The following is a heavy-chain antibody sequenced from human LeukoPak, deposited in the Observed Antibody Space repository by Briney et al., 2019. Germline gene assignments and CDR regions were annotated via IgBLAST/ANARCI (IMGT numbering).Heavy chain of an antibody. J-gene: IGHJ6*02. D-gene: IGHD2-2*01. Sequence: GGSLRLSCAASGFTFSGYAMHWVRQAPGKGLEWVAFISYDGSNKYYADSVRGRFTISRDNSKNTLYLQMNSLRTEDTAVYYCARDIVVVPAGLYYYVMDVWGQGTTVTVSS. V-gene: IGHV3-30-3*01. CDR1: GFTFSGYA. CDR3: ARDIVVVPAGLYYYVMDV. CDR2: ISYDGSNK.